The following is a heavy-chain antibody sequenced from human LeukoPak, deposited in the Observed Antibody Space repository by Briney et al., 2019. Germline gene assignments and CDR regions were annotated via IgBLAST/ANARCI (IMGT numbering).Heavy chain of an antibody. Sequence: GGSLRLSCAASGFPFRSYWMHWVRQGPGKGLVWVSRINSDGSSTSYADSVKGRFTISRDNAKNTLYLQMNSLRAEDTAVYYCARDGPSYYYDSSGYYTWGQGTLVTVSS. J-gene: IGHJ5*02. CDR1: GFPFRSYW. CDR2: INSDGSST. D-gene: IGHD3-22*01. CDR3: ARDGPSYYYDSSGYYT. V-gene: IGHV3-74*01.